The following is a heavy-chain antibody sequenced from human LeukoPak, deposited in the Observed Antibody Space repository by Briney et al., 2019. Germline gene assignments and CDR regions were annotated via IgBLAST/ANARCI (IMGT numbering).Heavy chain of an antibody. Sequence: GGSLRLSCAASGFTFSSYDMHRVRQATGKGLEWVSAIGTAGDTYYPGSVKGRFTISRENAKNSLYLQMNSLRAGDTAVYYCARGRHYSSSWTNWFDPWGQGTLATVSS. CDR2: IGTAGDT. V-gene: IGHV3-13*01. J-gene: IGHJ5*02. CDR1: GFTFSSYD. CDR3: ARGRHYSSSWTNWFDP. D-gene: IGHD6-13*01.